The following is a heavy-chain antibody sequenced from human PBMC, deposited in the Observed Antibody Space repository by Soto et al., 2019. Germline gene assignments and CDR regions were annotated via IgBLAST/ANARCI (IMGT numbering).Heavy chain of an antibody. CDR2: IIPIFGTA. CDR1: GGTFSSYA. V-gene: IGHV1-69*01. D-gene: IGHD3-3*01. J-gene: IGHJ4*02. CDR3: GCRGKNFWSGYQAFDY. Sequence: QVQLVQSGAEVKKPGSSVKVSCKASGGTFSSYAISWVRQAPGQGLEWMGGIIPIFGTANYAQKFQGRVRIIAEDSTSTDYMEVSSLRSEETAVYYCGCRGKNFWSGYQAFDYWGQGTLVTVSS.